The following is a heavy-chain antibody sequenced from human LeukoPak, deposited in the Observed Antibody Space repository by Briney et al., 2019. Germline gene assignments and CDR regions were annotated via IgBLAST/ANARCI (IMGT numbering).Heavy chain of an antibody. D-gene: IGHD3-22*01. Sequence: PSGTLSLTCTVSGDSITSSHWWSWIRQSPGKGLEWIGNTYHSDYTNYNPSLKGRATISVDKSKNQLSLKVISVTAADTAVYYCARLKYYYDSSGYRAEYFQHWGQGTLVTASS. CDR2: TYHSDYT. J-gene: IGHJ1*01. V-gene: IGHV4-4*02. CDR1: GDSITSSHW. CDR3: ARLKYYYDSSGYRAEYFQH.